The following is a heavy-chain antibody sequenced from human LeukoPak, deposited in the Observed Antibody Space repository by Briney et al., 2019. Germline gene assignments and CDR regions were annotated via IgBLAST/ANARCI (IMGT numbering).Heavy chain of an antibody. J-gene: IGHJ6*03. D-gene: IGHD2-2*01. CDR3: ARGGVVPAAAYYYYYYMDV. V-gene: IGHV1-8*01. CDR1: GYTFTSYD. Sequence: ASVKVSCKASGYTFTSYDINWVRQAPGQGLEWMGWMNPNSGNTGYAQKFQGRVTMTRNTSISTAYMELSSLRSEDTAVYYCARGGVVPAAAYYYYYYMDVWGKGTTVTVSS. CDR2: MNPNSGNT.